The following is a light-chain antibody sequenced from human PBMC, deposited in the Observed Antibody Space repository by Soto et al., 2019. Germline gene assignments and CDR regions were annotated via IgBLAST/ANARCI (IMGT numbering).Light chain of an antibody. CDR2: NVT. J-gene: IGLJ1*01. Sequence: QSVLAQPASVSGSPGQSITISCSGNAVSYQLVSWYQQQPGKAPKLILYNVTRRPSGVSNRFSGSKSGNTASLTISGLQAEDEADYYCSAFTGSTYVFGTGTKVTVL. CDR3: SAFTGSTYV. CDR1: GNAVSYQL. V-gene: IGLV2-14*02.